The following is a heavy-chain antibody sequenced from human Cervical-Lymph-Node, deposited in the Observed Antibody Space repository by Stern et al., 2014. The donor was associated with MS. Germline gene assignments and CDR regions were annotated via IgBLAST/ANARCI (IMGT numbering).Heavy chain of an antibody. V-gene: IGHV1-69*06. CDR3: ARDQGDYGSGSDYSWFDP. CDR2: IIPGLGST. CDR1: RDTFSHYA. J-gene: IGHJ5*02. D-gene: IGHD3-10*01. Sequence: QLEQSGDEVKKPWSSVKVSCKASRDTFSHYALSWVRQAPEEGLEWMGGIIPGLGSTSYAQKFQGRITISADTSTNTVYMELSSLRSEDTAVYFCARDQGDYGSGSDYSWFDPWGQGTLVTVSS.